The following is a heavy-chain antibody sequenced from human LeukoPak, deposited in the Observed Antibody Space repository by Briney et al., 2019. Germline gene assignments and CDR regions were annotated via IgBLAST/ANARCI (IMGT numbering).Heavy chain of an antibody. J-gene: IGHJ4*02. CDR3: AGEGGWVFYS. D-gene: IGHD2-15*01. Sequence: PGGSLRLSCTAPALTFRRFWMNWVRQAPGKGLEWVANIKPDGSATSYVDSVKGRFTISRDNVKNSVYLQMNSLRAEDTAVYYCAGEGGWVFYSWGQGTLVTVSA. CDR2: IKPDGSAT. CDR1: ALTFRRFW. V-gene: IGHV3-7*01.